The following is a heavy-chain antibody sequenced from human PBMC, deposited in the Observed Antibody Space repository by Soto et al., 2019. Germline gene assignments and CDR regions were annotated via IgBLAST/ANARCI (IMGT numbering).Heavy chain of an antibody. V-gene: IGHV1-24*01. CDR1: GYTLTELS. J-gene: IGHJ2*01. CDR3: ATGLYNFGDYGSFRYFDL. D-gene: IGHD4-17*01. CDR2: FDPEDGET. Sequence: ASVKVSCKVSGYTLTELSMHWVRQAPGKGLEWMGGFDPEDGETIYAQKFQGRVTMTEDTSTDTAYMELSSLRSEDTAVYYCATGLYNFGDYGSFRYFDLWGRGTLDTVSS.